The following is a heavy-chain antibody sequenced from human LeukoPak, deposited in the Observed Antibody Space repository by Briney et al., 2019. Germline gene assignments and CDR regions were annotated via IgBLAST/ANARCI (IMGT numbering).Heavy chain of an antibody. CDR2: IHHSGST. Sequence: SETLSLTCAVSGDSISSNYWWTWVRQPPGKGLEWIGEIHHSGSTNYSPSLESRVTVSVDNSRNDFSLSLTSVSAADTAVYYCARGIPGYFGTSGYYYEYWGQGTLVTVSS. CDR1: GDSISSNYW. CDR3: ARGIPGYFGTSGYYYEY. V-gene: IGHV4-4*02. J-gene: IGHJ4*02. D-gene: IGHD3-22*01.